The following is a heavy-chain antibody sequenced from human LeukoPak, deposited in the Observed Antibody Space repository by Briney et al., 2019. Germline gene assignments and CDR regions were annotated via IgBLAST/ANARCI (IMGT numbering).Heavy chain of an antibody. V-gene: IGHV3-33*01. CDR3: ARKIFGSGSYPAF. Sequence: QPGRSLRLSWAASGFAFNTFAMHWVRPAPGQGLEWVALIWHDGSHKFYSNSGGGQFTISTDNSKNTMSLQMNNLRPEDPAVYYCARKIFGSGSYPAFWGQGTLVTVSS. CDR2: IWHDGSHK. J-gene: IGHJ4*02. D-gene: IGHD3-10*01. CDR1: GFAFNTFA.